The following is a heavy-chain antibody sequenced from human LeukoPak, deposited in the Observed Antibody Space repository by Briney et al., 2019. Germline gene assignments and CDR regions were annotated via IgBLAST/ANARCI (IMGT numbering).Heavy chain of an antibody. J-gene: IGHJ4*02. CDR2: INPNNGGT. V-gene: IGHV1-2*02. D-gene: IGHD5-18*01. Sequence: ASVKVSCKASGYTFTGYYMHWVRQAPGQGLEWMGWINPNNGGTNYAQKFQGRVTMARDTSISTAYMELNRLRSDDTAVYYCARDPYSNYFDYWGQGTLVTVSS. CDR1: GYTFTGYY. CDR3: ARDPYSNYFDY.